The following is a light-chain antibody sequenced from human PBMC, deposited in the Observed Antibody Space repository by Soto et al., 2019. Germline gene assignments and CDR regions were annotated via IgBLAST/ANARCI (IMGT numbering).Light chain of an antibody. Sequence: DIQMIQSPSTLSASVGDRVSITCRATQSIDIWLAWYQQKPGKAPKVLIYKASILESGVPSRFSGGGSGTEFTLTISSLQPEDFATYYCQQYKSYSRTFGQGTNVGIK. CDR2: KAS. J-gene: IGKJ1*01. CDR3: QQYKSYSRT. CDR1: QSIDIW. V-gene: IGKV1-5*03.